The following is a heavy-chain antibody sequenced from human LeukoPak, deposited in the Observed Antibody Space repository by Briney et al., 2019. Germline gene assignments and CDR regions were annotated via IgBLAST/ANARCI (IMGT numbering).Heavy chain of an antibody. D-gene: IGHD3-22*01. CDR3: AREIGYYFDNHASRLRGRFDV. CDR2: IYSSDKT. J-gene: IGHJ6*04. V-gene: IGHV3-53*01. Sequence: GGSLRLYCAASGFTFSSSAMNWVRQAPGKGLEWVSVIYSSDKTNYADSVQGRFTISRDTSKNTVYLQMNSLRGEDTAVYYCAREIGYYFDNHASRLRGRFDVWGTGTTVIVSS. CDR1: GFTFSSSA.